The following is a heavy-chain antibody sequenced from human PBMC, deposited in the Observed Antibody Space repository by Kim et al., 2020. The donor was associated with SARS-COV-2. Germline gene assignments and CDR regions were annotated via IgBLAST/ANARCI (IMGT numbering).Heavy chain of an antibody. D-gene: IGHD3-9*01. V-gene: IGHV4-30-4*01. CDR1: GGSISSGDYY. Sequence: SETLSLTCTVSGGSISSGDYYWSWIRQPPGKGLEWIGYIYYSGSTYYNPSLKSRVTISVDTSKNQFSLKLSSVTAADTAVYYCASDILTGYPIRAQAPLNWYYMDVWGKGTTVTVSS. J-gene: IGHJ6*03. CDR3: ASDILTGYPIRAQAPLNWYYMDV. CDR2: IYYSGST.